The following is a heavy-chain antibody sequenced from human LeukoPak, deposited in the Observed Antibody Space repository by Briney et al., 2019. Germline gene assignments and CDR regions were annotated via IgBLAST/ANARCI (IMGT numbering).Heavy chain of an antibody. Sequence: GASVKVSCKAFGYTFTSNYMHWVRQAPGQGPEWMGVISPSGGSTNYAQKFQGRVTMTRDMSTSTVYMELSSLRSEDTAVYYCARERSSGYNDAFDIWGQGTMVTVSS. J-gene: IGHJ3*02. CDR1: GYTFTSNY. D-gene: IGHD3-22*01. V-gene: IGHV1-46*01. CDR3: ARERSSGYNDAFDI. CDR2: ISPSGGST.